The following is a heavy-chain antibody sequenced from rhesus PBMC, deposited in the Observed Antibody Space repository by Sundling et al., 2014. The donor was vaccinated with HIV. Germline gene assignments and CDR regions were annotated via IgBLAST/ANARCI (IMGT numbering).Heavy chain of an antibody. D-gene: IGHD3-3*01. CDR2: INGNSGST. Sequence: QLQLQESGPGLVKPSETLSLTCAVSGDSISAYYGWSWIRQPPGKGLEWIGEINGNSGSTHYSPSLKSRVTISKDTSKNQFSLKLNSVTAADTAVYYCARDRWTGYFPGVWDYWGQGVLVSVSS. J-gene: IGHJ4*01. CDR1: GDSISAYYG. CDR3: ARDRWTGYFPGVWDY. V-gene: IGHV4-143*01.